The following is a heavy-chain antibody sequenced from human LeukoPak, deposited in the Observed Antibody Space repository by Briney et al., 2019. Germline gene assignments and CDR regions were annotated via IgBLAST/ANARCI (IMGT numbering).Heavy chain of an antibody. CDR1: GGSISSSSYY. CDR3: ARAHGDSTFDY. J-gene: IGHJ4*02. D-gene: IGHD4-17*01. CDR2: IYYSGST. Sequence: SETLSLTCTVSGGSISSSSYYWGWIRQPPGKGLEWIGSIYYSGSTYYNPSLKSRITISVDTSKNQFSLKLSSVTAADTAVYYCARAHGDSTFDYWGQGTLVTVSS. V-gene: IGHV4-39*07.